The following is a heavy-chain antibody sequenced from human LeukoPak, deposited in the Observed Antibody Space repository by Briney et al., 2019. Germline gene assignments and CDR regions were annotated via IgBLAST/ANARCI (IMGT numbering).Heavy chain of an antibody. D-gene: IGHD3-22*01. Sequence: PGRSLRLSCAASGFTFSSYSMNWVRQAPGKGLEWVSSISSSSSYIYYADSVKGRFTISRDNAKNSLYLQMNSLRAEDTAVYYCASLDYYDRFERFDYWGQGTLVTVSS. CDR1: GFTFSSYS. CDR3: ASLDYYDRFERFDY. V-gene: IGHV3-21*01. CDR2: ISSSSSYI. J-gene: IGHJ4*02.